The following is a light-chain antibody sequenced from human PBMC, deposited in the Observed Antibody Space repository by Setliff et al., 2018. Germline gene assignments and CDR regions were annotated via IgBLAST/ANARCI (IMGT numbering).Light chain of an antibody. CDR1: QSISTS. V-gene: IGKV1-5*01. Sequence: DIQMTQSPSTLSASVGDRVTITCRASQSISTSLAWYQQKPGKAPQLLMFSASILQRGVPSRFSGSGSGTDFSLTISSLQPDDFATYYCQHHNDYSAVGQGTKVDIK. CDR3: QHHNDYSA. J-gene: IGKJ1*01. CDR2: SAS.